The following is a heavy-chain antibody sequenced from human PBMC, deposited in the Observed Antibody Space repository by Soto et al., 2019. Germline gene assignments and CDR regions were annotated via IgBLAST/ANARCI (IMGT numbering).Heavy chain of an antibody. Sequence: GGSLRLSCAASGFTFSSYAMHWVRQAPGKGLEWVGVISYDGSNKYYADSVKGRFTISRDNSKNTLYLQRNSLRAEDTAVSYCARDPTIWFELPYPYGIDVWGQGTTVTVSS. J-gene: IGHJ6*02. CDR3: ARDPTIWFELPYPYGIDV. CDR2: ISYDGSNK. CDR1: GFTFSSYA. D-gene: IGHD3-10*01. V-gene: IGHV3-30-3*01.